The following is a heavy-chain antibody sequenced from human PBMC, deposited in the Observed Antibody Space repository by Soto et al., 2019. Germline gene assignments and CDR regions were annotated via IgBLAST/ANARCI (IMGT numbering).Heavy chain of an antibody. J-gene: IGHJ4*02. D-gene: IGHD3-3*01. CDR1: GGSFKSGSYS. Sequence: TLSLTCTVSGGSFKSGSYSWSWIRQPPGKGLEWIGYVYHTGRTSYNPSLKSRVPISMDTSKNQFSLNLDSVTAADTAVYFCARDFAYFDSWGQGTLVTVSS. CDR2: VYHTGRT. CDR3: ARDFAYFDS. V-gene: IGHV4-61*01.